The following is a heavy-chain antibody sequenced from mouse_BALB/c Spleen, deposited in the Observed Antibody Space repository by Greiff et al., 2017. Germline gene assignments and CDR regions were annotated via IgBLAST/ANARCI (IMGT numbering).Heavy chain of an antibody. V-gene: IGHV1-9*01. D-gene: IGHD6-1*01. Sequence: QVQLQQSGAELMKPGASVKISCKASGYTFSSYWIHWVKQRPGHGLEWIGEILPGSGSTNYNEKFKGKATFTADTSSNTAYMQLSSLTSEDSAVYYCARRGGGRYSFDYWGQGTTLTVSS. CDR2: ILPGSGST. CDR3: ARRGGGRYSFDY. J-gene: IGHJ2*01. CDR1: GYTFSSYW.